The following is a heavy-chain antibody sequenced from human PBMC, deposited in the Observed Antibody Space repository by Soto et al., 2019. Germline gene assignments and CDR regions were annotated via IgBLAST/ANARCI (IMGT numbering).Heavy chain of an antibody. CDR3: ARALGYSGYAGMDV. D-gene: IGHD5-12*01. Sequence: QVQLVQSGGEVKKPGASVKVSCKASGYTFTIYGINWVRQAPGQGLEWMGWISPDNGKTNYAQKLQGRVTMTTDTSTSTAYMELRSLRSDDTAVYYFARALGYSGYAGMDVWGQGTTVTVSS. V-gene: IGHV1-18*01. J-gene: IGHJ6*02. CDR2: ISPDNGKT. CDR1: GYTFTIYG.